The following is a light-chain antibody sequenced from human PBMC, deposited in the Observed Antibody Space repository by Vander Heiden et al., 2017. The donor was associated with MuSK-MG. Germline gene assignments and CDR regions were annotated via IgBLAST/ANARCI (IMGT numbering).Light chain of an antibody. V-gene: IGKV3-15*01. CDR3: QQDNRWPLT. Sequence: EIVITQSPVTLSVSPRERATRSCRASQSVSTTLAWYQQKPGQAPRLLIYGASTRATGIPARFSGSGSGTEFTLTISSLQSEDFAVYYCQQDNRWPLTFGGGTKVEIK. CDR2: GAS. J-gene: IGKJ4*01. CDR1: QSVSTT.